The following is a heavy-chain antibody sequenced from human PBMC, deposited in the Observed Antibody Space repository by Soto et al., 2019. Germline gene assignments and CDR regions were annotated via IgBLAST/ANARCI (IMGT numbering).Heavy chain of an antibody. CDR2: ISTSSSTI. CDR1: GFTFSGYT. J-gene: IGHJ6*01. Sequence: PGGSLRLSCAASGFTFSGYTMNWVRQAPGKGLEWVSYISTSSSTIYYADSVKGRFTISRDNAKNSLYLQMNSLRDEDTAVYYCAREGVRQWLAHYYSGMEVWGQGTTVTVSS. V-gene: IGHV3-48*02. CDR3: AREGVRQWLAHYYSGMEV. D-gene: IGHD6-19*01.